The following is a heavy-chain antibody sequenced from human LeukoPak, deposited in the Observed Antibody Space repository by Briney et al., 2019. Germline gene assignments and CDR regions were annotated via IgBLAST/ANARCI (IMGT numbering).Heavy chain of an antibody. CDR3: ARGRIVATLSTMIVVVIGPFDY. Sequence: PSETLSLTCAVYGGSFSGYYWSWIRQPPGKGLEWIGEINHSGSTNYNPSLKSRVTISVDTSKNQFSLKLSSVTAADTAVYYCARGRIVATLSTMIVVVIGPFDYWGQGTLVTVSS. CDR2: INHSGST. J-gene: IGHJ4*02. D-gene: IGHD3-22*01. CDR1: GGSFSGYY. V-gene: IGHV4-34*01.